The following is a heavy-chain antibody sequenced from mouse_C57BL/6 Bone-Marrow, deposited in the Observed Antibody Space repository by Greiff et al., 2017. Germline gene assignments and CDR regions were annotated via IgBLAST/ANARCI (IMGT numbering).Heavy chain of an antibody. D-gene: IGHD2-4*01. Sequence: EVKLVESGGGLVKPGGSLKLSCAASGFTFSDYGMHWVRQAPEKGLEWVGYISSGSSTTYYADTVKGRFTISGDNATNTLFLQLTSLRSEDTAIYYCARPRLRRGEYYAMDYWGQGTSVTVSS. CDR2: ISSGSSTT. V-gene: IGHV5-17*01. J-gene: IGHJ4*01. CDR3: ARPRLRRGEYYAMDY. CDR1: GFTFSDYG.